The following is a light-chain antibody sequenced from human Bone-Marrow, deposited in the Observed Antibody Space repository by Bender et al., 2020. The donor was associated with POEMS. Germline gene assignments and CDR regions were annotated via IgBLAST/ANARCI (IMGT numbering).Light chain of an antibody. CDR3: CSFTSTSFYVL. V-gene: IGLV2-14*02. J-gene: IGLJ2*01. CDR2: DVS. Sequence: QSALTQPASVSGSPGQSITISCTGTSSDVGSYNLVSWYQQHPGKAPKLMIYDVSNRPSGVSNRFSGSKSGNTASLTISGLQADDEAVYYCCSFTSTSFYVLFGGGTKLTVL. CDR1: SSDVGSYNL.